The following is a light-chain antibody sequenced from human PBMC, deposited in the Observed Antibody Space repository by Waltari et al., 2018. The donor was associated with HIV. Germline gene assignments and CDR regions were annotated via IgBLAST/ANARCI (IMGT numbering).Light chain of an antibody. CDR3: QQYDTSPT. CDR1: QTVSSNY. J-gene: IGKJ3*01. CDR2: DAS. Sequence: EIVLTQSPGTLSLSPGERATFPCRASQTVSSNYLAWYQQKPGQAPTLLIYDASSRATGIPDRFSGSGSGTDFTLTINRLEPEDFAVYYCQQYDTSPTFGPGTKVDI. V-gene: IGKV3-20*01.